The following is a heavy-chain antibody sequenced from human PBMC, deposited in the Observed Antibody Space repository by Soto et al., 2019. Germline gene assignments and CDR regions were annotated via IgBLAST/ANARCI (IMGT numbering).Heavy chain of an antibody. D-gene: IGHD3-22*01. Sequence: GSLRLSCAASGFTFSSYAMSWLRQAPGKGLEWVSAISGSGGSTYYADSVKGRFTISRDNSKNTLYLQMNSLRAEDTAVYYCAKTYYYDSSGYYDYWGQGALVTVSS. J-gene: IGHJ4*02. CDR2: ISGSGGST. V-gene: IGHV3-23*01. CDR3: AKTYYYDSSGYYDY. CDR1: GFTFSSYA.